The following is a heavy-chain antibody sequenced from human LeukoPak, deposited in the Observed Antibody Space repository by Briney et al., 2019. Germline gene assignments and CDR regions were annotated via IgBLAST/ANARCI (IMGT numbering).Heavy chain of an antibody. J-gene: IGHJ4*02. CDR3: ARASLGHSSSSDPFDY. D-gene: IGHD6-6*01. CDR2: ITFDGNYN. V-gene: IGHV3-30*04. Sequence: GGSLRLSCAASGFLVSRYAMHWVRQAPGKGQEWVALITFDGNYNYYPDSLKGRFSISRDTSKNTLYLRLSSLKIEDTAVYFCARASLGHSSSSDPFDYWGQGTLVTVSS. CDR1: GFLVSRYA.